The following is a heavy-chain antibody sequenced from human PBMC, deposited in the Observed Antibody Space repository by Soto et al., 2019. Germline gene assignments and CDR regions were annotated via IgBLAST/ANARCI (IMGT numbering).Heavy chain of an antibody. D-gene: IGHD6-6*01. CDR3: GTGAGGVAAHVI. CDR1: GYSFTSFG. V-gene: IGHV1-18*01. CDR2: VNAYNGNT. J-gene: IGHJ4*02. Sequence: QVQLVQSGGEVKKPGASVKVSCKASGYSFTSFGVNWVRQAPGQGLEWMGWVNAYNGNTNYAQKFQGRVTLTADTSTSTAFMEVGSLRADDTAVYYCGTGAGGVAAHVIWGQGALVTVSS.